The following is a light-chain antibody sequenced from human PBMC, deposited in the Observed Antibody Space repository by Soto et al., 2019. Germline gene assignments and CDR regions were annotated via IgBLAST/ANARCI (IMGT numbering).Light chain of an antibody. CDR1: QSVANNY. J-gene: IGKJ4*01. CDR2: DAS. V-gene: IGKV3-20*01. CDR3: EQYGSTPLT. Sequence: EIVLTQSPGTLSLSPGERATLSCRASQSVANNYLAWYQQKPGQAPRFLIYDASSRATGIPDRFSGSGCGTDFTLTISRLEPEDFAVYYCEQYGSTPLTFGGGTKVEIK.